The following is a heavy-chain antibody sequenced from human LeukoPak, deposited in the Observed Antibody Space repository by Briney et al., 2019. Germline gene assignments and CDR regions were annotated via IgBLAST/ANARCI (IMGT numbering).Heavy chain of an antibody. D-gene: IGHD2-15*01. CDR3: ARVSPYCSGGSCYFDY. CDR2: INHSGST. CDR1: GGSFSGYY. V-gene: IGHV4-34*01. J-gene: IGHJ4*02. Sequence: SEAVSLTCAVYGGSFSGYYWSWIRQPPGKGLEWIGEINHSGSTNYNPSLKSRVTISVDTSKNQFSLKLSSVTAADTAVYYCARVSPYCSGGSCYFDYWGQGTLVTVSS.